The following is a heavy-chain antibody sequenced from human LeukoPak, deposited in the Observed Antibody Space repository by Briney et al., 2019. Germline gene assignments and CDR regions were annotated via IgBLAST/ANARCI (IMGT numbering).Heavy chain of an antibody. CDR2: INHSGST. CDR3: ARARPYYDRSGYYSGLRY. CDR1: GGSFSGYY. V-gene: IGHV4-34*01. D-gene: IGHD3-22*01. J-gene: IGHJ4*02. Sequence: SETLSLTCAVYGGSFSGYYWSWIRQPPGKGLEWSGEINHSGSTNYNPSLKSPLTLSVDTSKNQFFLKLSPVTAADTAVYHCARARPYYDRSGYYSGLRYSGPGTLVTVSS.